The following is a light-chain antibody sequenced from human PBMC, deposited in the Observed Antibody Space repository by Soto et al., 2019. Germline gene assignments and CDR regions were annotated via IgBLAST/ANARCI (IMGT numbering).Light chain of an antibody. J-gene: IGKJ4*01. V-gene: IGKV3-11*01. Sequence: PGERATLSCRASQSVSIYLAWYQQKPGQSPRLLIYDASRRAPGIPARFSGSGSGTDFTLTISSLEPEDFAVYYCQNRSNWPLTFGGGTKVEIK. CDR2: DAS. CDR1: QSVSIY. CDR3: QNRSNWPLT.